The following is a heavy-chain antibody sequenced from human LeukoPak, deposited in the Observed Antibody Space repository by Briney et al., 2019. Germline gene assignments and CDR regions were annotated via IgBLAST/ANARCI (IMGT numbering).Heavy chain of an antibody. CDR2: ISYDGSNK. V-gene: IGHV3-30*03. Sequence: GRSLRLSCAASGFTFSSYGMHWVRQAPGKGLEWVAVISYDGSNKYYADSVKGRFTISRDNAKNSLHLQMNSLRAEDTAVYYCARGFDCSSTRCSCMDVWGQGTTVTVSS. CDR1: GFTFSSYG. CDR3: ARGFDCSSTRCSCMDV. D-gene: IGHD2-2*01. J-gene: IGHJ6*02.